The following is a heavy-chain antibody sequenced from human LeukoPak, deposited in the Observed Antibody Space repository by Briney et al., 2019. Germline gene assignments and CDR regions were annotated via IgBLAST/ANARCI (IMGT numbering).Heavy chain of an antibody. V-gene: IGHV4-4*02. CDR3: ATQGVVVPAATYYYYYYGMDV. D-gene: IGHD2-2*01. J-gene: IGHJ6*04. CDR2: INQSGST. Sequence: SETLSLTCAVSGVSISSSNGGSGGRQPPGEGLGWIGEINQSGSTNYNPSLQSPVTISVDNSKNQFSLNLSSVTAADTAVYYCATQGVVVPAATYYYYYYGMDVWGKGTTVTVSS. CDR1: GVSISSSNG.